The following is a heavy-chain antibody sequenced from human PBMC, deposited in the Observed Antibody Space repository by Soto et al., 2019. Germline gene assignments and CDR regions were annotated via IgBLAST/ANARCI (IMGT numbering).Heavy chain of an antibody. CDR3: ARDLGVSSSWYDY. CDR2: IYSGGST. Sequence: GGSLRLSCAASGFTVSSNYMSWVRQAPGKGLEWVSVIYSGGSTYYADSVKGRFTISRDNSKNTLYLQMNSLRAEETAVYYCARDLGVSSSWYDYWGQGTLVTVSS. J-gene: IGHJ4*02. CDR1: GFTVSSNY. V-gene: IGHV3-66*01. D-gene: IGHD6-13*01.